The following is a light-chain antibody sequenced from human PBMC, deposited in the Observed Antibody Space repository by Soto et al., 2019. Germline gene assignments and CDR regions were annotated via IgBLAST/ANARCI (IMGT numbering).Light chain of an antibody. CDR2: DAS. CDR3: QQRNTWPPPT. J-gene: IGKJ4*01. V-gene: IGKV3-11*01. Sequence: EIVLTQSPATLSLSPGERATLSCRASQSVSSYLAWYQQKPGQAPRLLIYDASNRATGIPARFSGSGSGTDFTLTISSLEPEDFAVYYCQQRNTWPPPTFGGGTRVEI. CDR1: QSVSSY.